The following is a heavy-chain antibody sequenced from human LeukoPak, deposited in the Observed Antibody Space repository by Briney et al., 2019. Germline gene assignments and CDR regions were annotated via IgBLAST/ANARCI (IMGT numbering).Heavy chain of an antibody. CDR3: VGAYDLRF. CDR2: VDSDGSSK. CDR1: GFTFRSYW. D-gene: IGHD5-12*01. V-gene: IGHV3-74*01. J-gene: IGHJ4*02. Sequence: GRSLRLSHAAAGFTFRSYWMHCVSHARGKGLVLLVRVDSDGSSKTYAGAVKRRFTITRDNAKNTLYLQMNSLRAEDTAVYYCVGAYDLRFWGQGTLVTVSS.